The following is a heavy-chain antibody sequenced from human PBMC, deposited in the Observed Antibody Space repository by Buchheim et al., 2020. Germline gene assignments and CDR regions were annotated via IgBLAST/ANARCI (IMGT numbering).Heavy chain of an antibody. Sequence: QVQLVQSGAEVERPGASVRISCTASGYTFNSYFVHWVRQAPGQGLQWMGVINPSGAFTTYAQTFQGRITMTRDTPTSTFYMELGSLRSEDTAVYYCARALTGYYPDLFDSWGQGTL. D-gene: IGHD3-9*01. CDR1: GYTFNSYF. J-gene: IGHJ4*02. V-gene: IGHV1-46*02. CDR2: INPSGAFT. CDR3: ARALTGYYPDLFDS.